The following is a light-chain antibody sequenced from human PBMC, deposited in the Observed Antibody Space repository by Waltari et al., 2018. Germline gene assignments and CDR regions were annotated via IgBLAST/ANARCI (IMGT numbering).Light chain of an antibody. Sequence: QSALTQPASVSGSPGQSITISCTGTSSDIGAYNYVSWYQQHPGKAPKLMIYDFNNRPSGVSNRFYGSESGNTASLTVSGLQAEDEADYYCSSYTSTSTLVVFGGGTKLTVL. CDR2: DFN. J-gene: IGLJ3*02. V-gene: IGLV2-14*03. CDR1: SSDIGAYNY. CDR3: SSYTSTSTLVV.